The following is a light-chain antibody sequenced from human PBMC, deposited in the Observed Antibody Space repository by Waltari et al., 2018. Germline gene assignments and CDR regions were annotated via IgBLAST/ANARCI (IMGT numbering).Light chain of an antibody. CDR2: RNN. Sequence: QAGLTQPPSVSKGLRQTATLTCTGNSNNVGNQGAAWLQHHQGHPPKLLSYRNNNRPSGISERLSASRSGNTASLTITGLQPEDEADYYCSAWDSSLSAPVFGGGTKLTVL. CDR3: SAWDSSLSAPV. V-gene: IGLV10-54*01. J-gene: IGLJ2*01. CDR1: SNNVGNQG.